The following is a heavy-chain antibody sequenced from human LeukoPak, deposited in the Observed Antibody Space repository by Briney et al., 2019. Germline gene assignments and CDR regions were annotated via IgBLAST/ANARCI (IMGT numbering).Heavy chain of an antibody. V-gene: IGHV3-73*01. CDR2: IISKTNNYAT. CDR1: GFTFSGSD. J-gene: IGHJ3*02. CDR3: TRHNYDRSGYGAFDI. D-gene: IGHD3-22*01. Sequence: GGSLKLSCEASGFTFSGSDIHWVRPASGKGLEWVGHIISKTNNYATADAASVKGRFTFSRDDSKNTAYIQMNSLKTEDTAVYYCTRHNYDRSGYGAFDIWGQGTMVTVSS.